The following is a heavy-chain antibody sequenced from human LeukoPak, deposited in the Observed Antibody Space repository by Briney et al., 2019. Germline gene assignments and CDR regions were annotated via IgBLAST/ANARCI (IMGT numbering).Heavy chain of an antibody. CDR2: VLYDGNHK. CDR1: GFIFNNYG. V-gene: IGHV3-30*03. D-gene: IGHD3-10*01. J-gene: IGHJ4*02. Sequence: PGRSLRLSCAASGFIFNNYGMHWVRQAPGKGLEWVAHVLYDGNHKYYADSVKRRFTISRDNYKNTLDLQMNSLRVEDTAVYYCARGMNGGSGTSDYFDYWGQGTVVTVPS. CDR3: ARGMNGGSGTSDYFDY.